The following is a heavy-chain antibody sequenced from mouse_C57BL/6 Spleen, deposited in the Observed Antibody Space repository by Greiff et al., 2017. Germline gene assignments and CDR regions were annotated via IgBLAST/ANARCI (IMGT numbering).Heavy chain of an antibody. V-gene: IGHV3-6*01. Sequence: EVKLQESGPGLVKPSQSLSLTCSVTGYSITSGYYWNWIRQFPGNKLEWMGYISYDGSNNYNPSLKNRISITRDTSKNQFFLKLNSVTTEDTATYYCAPAYYSSNYYAMDYWGQGTSVTVSS. CDR3: APAYYSSNYYAMDY. CDR2: ISYDGSN. CDR1: GYSITSGYY. D-gene: IGHD2-5*01. J-gene: IGHJ4*01.